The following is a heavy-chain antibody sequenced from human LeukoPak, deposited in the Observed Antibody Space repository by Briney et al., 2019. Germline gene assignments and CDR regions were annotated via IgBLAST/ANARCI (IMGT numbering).Heavy chain of an antibody. CDR2: IHYSGST. CDR1: GGSISSYY. CDR3: ARHLADGSSWYERPFDF. Sequence: PSETPSLTCTVSGGSISSYYWSWIRQPPGKGLEWIGYIHYSGSTSYSPSLRSRLAVSVDTSKNQFSLKLTSVTAADAAVYYCARHLADGSSWYERPFDFWGQGTLVTVSS. J-gene: IGHJ4*02. V-gene: IGHV4-59*08. D-gene: IGHD6-13*01.